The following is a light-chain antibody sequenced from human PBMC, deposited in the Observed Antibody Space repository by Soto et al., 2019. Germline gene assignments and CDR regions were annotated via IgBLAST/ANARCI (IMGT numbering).Light chain of an antibody. V-gene: IGKV3-20*01. Sequence: ILLTQSPDILSLSPGEKATLSCRASQSIPSNYLAWYQQKPGQTPRLLIYGPAGRATGIPDRFSGSGSGTDFTLTISRLEPEDTATYYCQQYDHPPYTFGQGTKLEIK. CDR1: QSIPSNY. CDR3: QQYDHPPYT. J-gene: IGKJ2*01. CDR2: GPA.